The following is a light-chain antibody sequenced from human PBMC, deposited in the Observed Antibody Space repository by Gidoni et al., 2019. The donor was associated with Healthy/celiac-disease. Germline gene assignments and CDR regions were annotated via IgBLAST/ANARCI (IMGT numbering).Light chain of an antibody. CDR3: QQYYSTPRT. V-gene: IGKV4-1*01. J-gene: IGKJ1*01. CDR2: WAS. CDR1: QSVLYSSNNRNY. Sequence: IVMTQSPDSLAVSLGERATINCKSSQSVLYSSNNRNYLAWYQQKPGQPPKLLISWASTREPGVPDRFSGSGSGTDFTLTISSLQAEDVAVYYCQQYYSTPRTFGQGTKVEIK.